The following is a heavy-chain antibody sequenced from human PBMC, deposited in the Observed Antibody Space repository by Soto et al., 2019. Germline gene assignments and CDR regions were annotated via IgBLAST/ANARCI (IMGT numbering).Heavy chain of an antibody. CDR1: GFTFSSYA. Sequence: VGSLRLSCAASGFTFSSYAMSWVRQAPGKGLEWVSAISGSGGSTYYADSVKGRFTISRDNSKNTLYLQMNSLRAEDTAVYYCAKKMYDYVWGSYRHYYFDYWGQGTLVTVSS. J-gene: IGHJ4*02. V-gene: IGHV3-23*01. CDR3: AKKMYDYVWGSYRHYYFDY. CDR2: ISGSGGST. D-gene: IGHD3-16*02.